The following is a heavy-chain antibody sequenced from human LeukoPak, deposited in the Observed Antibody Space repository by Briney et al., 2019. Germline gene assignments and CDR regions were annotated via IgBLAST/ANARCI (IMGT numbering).Heavy chain of an antibody. Sequence: GGSLRLSCAASGITVSSKNMNWVRQAPGKGLQWVSVIYSGGSTNYADSVKGRFTISRDNSKNTLYLQMNSLRTEDTPVYYCARTGDGYNLDVFDIWGHGTMVTVSS. D-gene: IGHD5-24*01. CDR3: ARTGDGYNLDVFDI. J-gene: IGHJ3*02. V-gene: IGHV3-66*02. CDR2: IYSGGST. CDR1: GITVSSKN.